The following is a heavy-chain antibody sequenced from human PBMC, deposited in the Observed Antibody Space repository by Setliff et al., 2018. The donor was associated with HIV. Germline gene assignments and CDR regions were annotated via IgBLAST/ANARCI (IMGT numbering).Heavy chain of an antibody. D-gene: IGHD2-21*01. Sequence: GGSLRLSCATSEFTFSSYAMTWVRQAPGKGLEWVSSISGRDINTNYADSVKGRFTVSRDKAKNSLNLQMNSLRAEDTAVYYCARGFAQGFDYWGQGTLVTVSS. CDR1: EFTFSSYA. J-gene: IGHJ4*02. CDR3: ARGFAQGFDY. CDR2: ISGRDINT. V-gene: IGHV3-21*01.